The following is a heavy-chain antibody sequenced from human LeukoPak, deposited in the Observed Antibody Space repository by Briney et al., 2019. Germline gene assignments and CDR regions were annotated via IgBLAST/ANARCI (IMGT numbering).Heavy chain of an antibody. D-gene: IGHD2-21*01. J-gene: IGHJ4*02. CDR2: ISSSGSTI. V-gene: IGHV3-11*04. CDR3: ARAACGGDCYSGFDY. Sequence: PGGPLRLSCAASGFTFSDYYMSWIRQAPGKGLEWVSYISSSGSTIYYADSVKGRFTISRDNAKNSLYLQMNSLRAEDTAVYYCARAACGGDCYSGFDYRGQGTLVTVSS. CDR1: GFTFSDYY.